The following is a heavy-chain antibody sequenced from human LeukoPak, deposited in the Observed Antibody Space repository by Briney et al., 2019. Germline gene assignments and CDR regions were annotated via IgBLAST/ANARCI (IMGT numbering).Heavy chain of an antibody. CDR3: ARDRWSTNTYHSGGFDY. J-gene: IGHJ4*02. CDR2: ISSNGGST. CDR1: GFTFSSYA. Sequence: GGSLRLSCSASGFTFSSYAMHWVRQAPGKGLEYVSAISSNGGSTYYADSVKGRFTISRDNSKNTLYLQMNSLRAEDTAVYYCARDRWSTNTYHSGGFDYWGQGTPVTVSS. V-gene: IGHV3-64*04. D-gene: IGHD3-10*01.